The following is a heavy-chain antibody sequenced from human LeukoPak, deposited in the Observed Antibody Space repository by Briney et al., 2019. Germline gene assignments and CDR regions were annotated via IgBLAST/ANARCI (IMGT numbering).Heavy chain of an antibody. CDR1: GGSISSSSYS. CDR2: IYYSGST. Sequence: SETLSLTCTVSGGSISSSSYSWGWIRQPPGKGLEWIGSIYYSGSTYYNPSLKSRVTISVDTSKNQFSLKLSSVTAADTAVYYCARVLMSCVRGARTPYLPDYWGQGTLVTVSS. D-gene: IGHD3-10*01. V-gene: IGHV4-39*01. J-gene: IGHJ4*02. CDR3: ARVLMSCVRGARTPYLPDY.